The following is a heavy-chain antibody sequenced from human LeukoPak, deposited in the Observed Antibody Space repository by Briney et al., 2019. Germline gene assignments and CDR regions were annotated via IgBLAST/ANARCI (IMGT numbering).Heavy chain of an antibody. J-gene: IGHJ5*02. Sequence: GASVKVSCKASGYTFTGYYMHWVRQAPGKGLEWMGGFDPEDGETIYAQKFQGRVTMTEDTSTDTAYMELSSLRSEDTAVYYCATGRDYGDYLNWFDPWGQGTLVTVSS. CDR1: GYTFTGYY. D-gene: IGHD4-17*01. V-gene: IGHV1-24*01. CDR3: ATGRDYGDYLNWFDP. CDR2: FDPEDGET.